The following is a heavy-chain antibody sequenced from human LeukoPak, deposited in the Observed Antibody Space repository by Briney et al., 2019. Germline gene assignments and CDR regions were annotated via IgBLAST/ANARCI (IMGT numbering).Heavy chain of an antibody. J-gene: IGHJ4*02. CDR2: INTDGSST. D-gene: IGHD1-26*01. V-gene: IGHV3-74*01. Sequence: GGSLRLSCAASGFTFSSYWMHWVRQAPGKGLVWVSRINTDGSSTSYADSVKGRFTISRDNAKNTLYLQMNSLRAEDTAVYYCARDNYIVGAGVDFDYWGQGTLVTVSS. CDR1: GFTFSSYW. CDR3: ARDNYIVGAGVDFDY.